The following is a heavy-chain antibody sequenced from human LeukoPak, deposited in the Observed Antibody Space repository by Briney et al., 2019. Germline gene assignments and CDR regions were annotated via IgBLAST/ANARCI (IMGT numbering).Heavy chain of an antibody. J-gene: IGHJ4*02. V-gene: IGHV4-31*03. CDR3: ARDQGYYFDY. CDR2: IYYSGST. CDR1: GGSISSGGYY. Sequence: SETLSLTCTVSGGSISSGGYYWSWLRRHPGKGLEWIGYIYYSGSTYYNPSLKSRVTISVDTSKNQFSLKLSSVTAADTAVYYCARDQGYYFDYWGQGTLVTVSS.